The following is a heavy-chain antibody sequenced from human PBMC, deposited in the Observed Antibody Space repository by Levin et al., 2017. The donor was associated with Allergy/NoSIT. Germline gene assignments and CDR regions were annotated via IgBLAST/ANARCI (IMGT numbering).Heavy chain of an antibody. J-gene: IGHJ6*02. CDR2: INPSGGST. D-gene: IGHD3-3*01. Sequence: PWASVKVSCKASGYTFTSYYMHWVRQAPGQGLEWMGIINPSGGSTSYAQKFQGRVTMTRDTSTSTVYMELSSLRSEDTAVYYCAREQIFYDFWSGSYVYYYYGMDVWGQGTTVTVSS. CDR3: AREQIFYDFWSGSYVYYYYGMDV. CDR1: GYTFTSYY. V-gene: IGHV1-46*01.